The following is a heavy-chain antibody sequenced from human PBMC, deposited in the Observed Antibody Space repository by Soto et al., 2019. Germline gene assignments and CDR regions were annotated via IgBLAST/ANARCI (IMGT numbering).Heavy chain of an antibody. V-gene: IGHV3-48*03. Sequence: EVQLVESGGGLVQPGGSLRLSCAASGFTFSTYEMNWVRQAPGKGLEWVSYISASVSTIYYADAVKGRFTISRDNAKNSLYLQMHSLRAEDTAVYYCERGAAKGYYYGTDVWGQGTTVTVSS. D-gene: IGHD6-25*01. CDR3: ERGAAKGYYYGTDV. J-gene: IGHJ6*02. CDR1: GFTFSTYE. CDR2: ISASVSTI.